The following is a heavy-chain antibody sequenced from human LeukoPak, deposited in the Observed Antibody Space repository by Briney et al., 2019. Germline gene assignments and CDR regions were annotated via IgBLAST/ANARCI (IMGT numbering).Heavy chain of an antibody. CDR1: GFTFSSYG. CDR3: ARGQWLAYYYGMDV. V-gene: IGHV3-33*01. Sequence: GGSLRLSCAASGFTFSSYGMHWVRQAPAKGLEWVAVIWYDGSNKYYADSVKGRFTISRDNSKNTLYLQMNSLRAEDTAVYYCARGQWLAYYYGMDVWGKGTTVTVSS. CDR2: IWYDGSNK. J-gene: IGHJ6*04. D-gene: IGHD6-19*01.